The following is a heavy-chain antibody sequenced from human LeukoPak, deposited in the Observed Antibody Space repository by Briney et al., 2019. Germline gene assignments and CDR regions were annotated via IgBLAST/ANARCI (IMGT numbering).Heavy chain of an antibody. CDR3: AGDQTNNWFDP. D-gene: IGHD4-11*01. J-gene: IGHJ5*02. V-gene: IGHV4-4*02. Sequence: SETLSLTCTVSGGSISSNDWWSWVRQPPGKGLEWSGEIYQSGSTNYNPSLKSRVTISVDKSKNQFSLKLTSVTAADTAVYYCAGDQTNNWFDPWGQGTLVTVSS. CDR2: IYQSGST. CDR1: GGSISSNDW.